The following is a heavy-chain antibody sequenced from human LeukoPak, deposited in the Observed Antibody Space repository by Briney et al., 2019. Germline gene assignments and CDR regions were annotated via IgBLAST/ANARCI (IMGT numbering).Heavy chain of an antibody. D-gene: IGHD2-2*02. V-gene: IGHV3-23*01. Sequence: GGSLRLSCDASGLTFSSYGMSWVRQAPGKGLQWVSAITGDGTTTYYADSVKGRFTISRDNSKNMLYLQMSSLRAEDTAVYYCAKMQGYIDYWGQGTLVPVSS. CDR2: ITGDGTTT. CDR3: AKMQGYIDY. J-gene: IGHJ4*02. CDR1: GLTFSSYG.